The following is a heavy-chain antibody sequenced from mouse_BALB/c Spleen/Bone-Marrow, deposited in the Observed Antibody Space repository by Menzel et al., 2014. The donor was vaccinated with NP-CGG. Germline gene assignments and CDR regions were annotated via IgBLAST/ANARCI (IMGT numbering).Heavy chain of an antibody. CDR2: ISSGSSTI. Sequence: EVHLVESGGGLVQPGGSRKLSCAASGFTFSSFGIHWVRQAPEKGLEWVAYISSGSSTIYYADTVKGRFTISRDNPKNTLFLQMTRLRSEDTAMYYCARSGYGDYYAMDYWGQGTSVTVSS. D-gene: IGHD2-10*02. J-gene: IGHJ4*01. CDR1: GFTFSSFG. CDR3: ARSGYGDYYAMDY. V-gene: IGHV5-17*02.